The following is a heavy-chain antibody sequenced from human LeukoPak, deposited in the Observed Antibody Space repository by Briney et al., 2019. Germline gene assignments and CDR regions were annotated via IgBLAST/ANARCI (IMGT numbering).Heavy chain of an antibody. Sequence: ASVKVSCKASGYTFTSYYMHWVRQAPGQGLEWMGIINPSGGSTSYAQKFQGRVTMTRDTSTSTVYMEPSSLRSEDTAVYYCARAAITIFGGGSYYFDYWGQGTLVTVSS. D-gene: IGHD3-3*01. V-gene: IGHV1-46*01. J-gene: IGHJ4*02. CDR2: INPSGGST. CDR1: GYTFTSYY. CDR3: ARAAITIFGGGSYYFDY.